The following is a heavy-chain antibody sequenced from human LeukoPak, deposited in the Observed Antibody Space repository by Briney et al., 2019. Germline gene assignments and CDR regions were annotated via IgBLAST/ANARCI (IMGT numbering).Heavy chain of an antibody. V-gene: IGHV1-2*02. CDR2: INPNSGGT. D-gene: IGHD2-2*01. J-gene: IGHJ5*02. CDR3: ARSRNIVVVPAAILGDQKKTNWFDP. CDR1: GYTFTGYY. Sequence: GASVKVSCKASGYTFTGYYMHWVRQAPGQGLEWMGWINPNSGGTNYAQKFQGRVTMTRDTSISTAYMELSRLRSDDTAVYYCARSRNIVVVPAAILGDQKKTNWFDPWGQGTLVTVSS.